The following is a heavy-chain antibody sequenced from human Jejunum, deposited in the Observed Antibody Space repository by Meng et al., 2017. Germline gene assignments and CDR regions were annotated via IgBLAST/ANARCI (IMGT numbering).Heavy chain of an antibody. V-gene: IGHV3-23*01. CDR3: ATEPGGTLYYFDA. CDR1: GFTFSGYG. J-gene: IGHJ4*02. D-gene: IGHD4-23*01. CDR2: ISGSGSTA. Sequence: GESLKISCVASGFTFSGYGLTWVRPAPGKGLAWVSVISGSGSTAYYVTSVKGRSTISSDNSKNTLYLEMSSLTAEDTAIYDCATEPGGTLYYFDAWGQGTLVTVSS.